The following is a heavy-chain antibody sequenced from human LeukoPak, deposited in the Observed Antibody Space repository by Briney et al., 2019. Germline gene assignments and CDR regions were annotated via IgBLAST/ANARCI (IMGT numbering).Heavy chain of an antibody. CDR3: AKDVVGAINYFDY. J-gene: IGHJ4*02. D-gene: IGHD1-26*01. V-gene: IGHV3-74*03. CDR2: ISPDGSTT. Sequence: PGGSLRLSCAASGFTFSRYWMHWVRQAPGKGLMWVSRISPDGSTTLYADSVKGRFTISRDNAKNTLYLQMNSLRADDTAVYYCAKDVVGAINYFDYWGQGTLVTVSS. CDR1: GFTFSRYW.